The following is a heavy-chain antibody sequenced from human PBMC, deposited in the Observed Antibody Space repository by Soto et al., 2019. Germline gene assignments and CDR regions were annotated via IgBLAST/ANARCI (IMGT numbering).Heavy chain of an antibody. V-gene: IGHV4-39*01. CDR1: GDSITSNSYF. Sequence: SEPLSLTCTVSGDSITSNSYFWAWIRQPPGKGLEWIGSIYYSGTTYYNPSLKSRVTISVDRSKNQFSLKLSSVTAADTAVYYCARRFSVDYFDHWGQGALVTVPS. CDR3: ARRFSVDYFDH. J-gene: IGHJ4*02. CDR2: IYYSGTT.